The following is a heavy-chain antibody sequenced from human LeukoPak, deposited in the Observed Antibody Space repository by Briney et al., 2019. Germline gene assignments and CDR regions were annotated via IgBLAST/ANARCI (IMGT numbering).Heavy chain of an antibody. J-gene: IGHJ4*02. V-gene: IGHV1-46*01. Sequence: GASVKVSCKTSGYTFTNYYIHWVRQAPGQGLEWMGIINPSGGSTSYAQKFQGRVTMTRDTSTSTVYMELSSLRSEDTAVYYCARDLGSSGYSFDYWGQGTLVTVSS. CDR3: ARDLGSSGYSFDY. D-gene: IGHD3-22*01. CDR1: GYTFTNYY. CDR2: INPSGGST.